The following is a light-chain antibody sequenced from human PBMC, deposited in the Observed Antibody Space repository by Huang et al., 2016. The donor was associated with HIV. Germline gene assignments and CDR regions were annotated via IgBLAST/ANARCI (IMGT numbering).Light chain of an antibody. CDR2: DAS. J-gene: IGKJ3*01. CDR1: QSVSNY. Sequence: EIVLTQSPATLSLSPGERATLACRASQSVSNYLAWYQQKPGQAPRLLIYDASNRATGIPARFSGSVCGTDFNLTISSLEPEDFAVYYCQQRSNFFTFGPGTKVDIK. CDR3: QQRSNFFT. V-gene: IGKV3-11*01.